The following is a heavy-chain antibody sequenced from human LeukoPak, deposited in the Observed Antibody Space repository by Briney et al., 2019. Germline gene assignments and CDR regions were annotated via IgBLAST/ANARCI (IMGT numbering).Heavy chain of an antibody. CDR3: ARDNGGWFDT. CDR2: IKQGGREE. J-gene: IGHJ5*02. CDR1: EFIFSDYW. V-gene: IGHV3-7*03. D-gene: IGHD3-10*01. Sequence: PGGSLRLSCVASEFIFSDYWMSWLRQAPGKGLEWVANIKQGGREEKYVSSVKGRFAISRDDAKSTLYLQMDSLSGDDTAVYYCARDNGGWFDTWGRGTLVTVSS.